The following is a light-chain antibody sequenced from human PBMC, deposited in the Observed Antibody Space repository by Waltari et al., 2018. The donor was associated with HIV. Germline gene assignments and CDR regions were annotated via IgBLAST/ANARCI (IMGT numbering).Light chain of an antibody. CDR3: YSAADNIWV. CDR1: FQAKKY. Sequence: SYELTQPSSVSVSPGQTARITCSGDFQAKKYARWFQQKPGQAPVLVIYKDTERPSGIPERFSGSISCTTVTLTISGAQAEDEADYHCYSAADNIWVFGGGTKLTVL. V-gene: IGLV3-27*01. CDR2: KDT. J-gene: IGLJ3*02.